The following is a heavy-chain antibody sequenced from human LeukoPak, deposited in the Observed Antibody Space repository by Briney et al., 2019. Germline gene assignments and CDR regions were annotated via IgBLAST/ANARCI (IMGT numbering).Heavy chain of an antibody. CDR3: ARHLSGVTGYTYGRGIDY. V-gene: IGHV3-7*01. CDR2: INKAGSDK. J-gene: IGHJ4*02. D-gene: IGHD5-18*01. Sequence: GGSLRLSCAVSGFTFSSDWMIWVRQAPGKGLEWVANINKAGSDKYYVDSVKGRFTISRDNAKKSLYLQMNSLRTEDTAVYFCARHLSGVTGYTYGRGIDYWGQGTLVTVSS. CDR1: GFTFSSDW.